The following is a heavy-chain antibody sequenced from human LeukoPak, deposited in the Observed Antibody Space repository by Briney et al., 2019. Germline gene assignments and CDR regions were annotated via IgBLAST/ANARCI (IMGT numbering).Heavy chain of an antibody. V-gene: IGHV3-23*01. CDR3: AKGILRYFDWFPGY. D-gene: IGHD3-9*01. CDR1: GFTFSSYA. Sequence: GGSLRLSCAASGFTFSSYAMSWVRQAPGKELEWVSAISGSGGRTYYADSVKGRFTISRDNSKSTLYLQMNSLRAEDTAVYYCAKGILRYFDWFPGYWGQGTLVIVSS. CDR2: ISGSGGRT. J-gene: IGHJ4*02.